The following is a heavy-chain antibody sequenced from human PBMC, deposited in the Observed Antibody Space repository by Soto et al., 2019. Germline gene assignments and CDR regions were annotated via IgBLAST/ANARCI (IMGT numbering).Heavy chain of an antibody. CDR3: AKDPVPAGTGDY. J-gene: IGHJ4*02. CDR2: ISGSGGST. V-gene: IGHV3-23*01. Sequence: GGSLRLSCAASGFAFSSYAMSWVRQAPGKGLEWVSAISGSGGSTYYADSVKGRFTISRDNSKNTLYLQMNSLRAEDTAVYYCAKDPVPAGTGDYWGQGTLVTVSS. CDR1: GFAFSSYA. D-gene: IGHD6-19*01.